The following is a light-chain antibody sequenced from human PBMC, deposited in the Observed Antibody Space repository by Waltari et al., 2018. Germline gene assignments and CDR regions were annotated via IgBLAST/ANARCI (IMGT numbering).Light chain of an antibody. Sequence: DIQMTQSPSSLSASVGDRVTITCRASQSISSYLNWYQQKPGKAPKLLIYAASSLQSGVRSTFSGSGSGTDFALTISSLQPEDFATYDCQQSYSTPPTFGQGTKVEIK. J-gene: IGKJ1*01. V-gene: IGKV1-39*01. CDR1: QSISSY. CDR3: QQSYSTPPT. CDR2: AAS.